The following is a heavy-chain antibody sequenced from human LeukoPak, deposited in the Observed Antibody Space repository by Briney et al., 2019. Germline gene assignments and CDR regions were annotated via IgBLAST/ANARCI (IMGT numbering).Heavy chain of an antibody. V-gene: IGHV3-9*01. Sequence: SGGSLRLSCAASGFTFDDYAMHWVRQAPGKGLEWVSGISWNSGSIGYADSVKGRFTISRDNAKNSLYLQMNSLRAEDTAAYYCARDSYSSGWYSDWGQGTLVTVSS. CDR2: ISWNSGSI. D-gene: IGHD6-19*01. CDR1: GFTFDDYA. J-gene: IGHJ4*02. CDR3: ARDSYSSGWYSD.